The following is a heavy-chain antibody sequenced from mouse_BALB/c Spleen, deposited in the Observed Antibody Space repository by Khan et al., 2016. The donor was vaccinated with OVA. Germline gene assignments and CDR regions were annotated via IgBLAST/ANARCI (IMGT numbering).Heavy chain of an antibody. V-gene: IGHV9-3-1*01. CDR2: INTYTGKP. Sequence: QSQLVQSGPELKKPGETVQISCKASGFTFTNYGINWVKQSPGKGLKWMGWINTYTGKPTYVDDFKGRFAFSLETSASTAYLQINNLKNEDTATYFCTRAGNYRFDTWFTYWGQGTLVTVSA. J-gene: IGHJ3*01. D-gene: IGHD2-14*01. CDR3: TRAGNYRFDTWFTY. CDR1: GFTFTNYG.